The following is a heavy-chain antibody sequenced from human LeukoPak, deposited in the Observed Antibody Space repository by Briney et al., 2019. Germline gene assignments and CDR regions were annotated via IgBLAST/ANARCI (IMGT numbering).Heavy chain of an antibody. CDR1: GGSISSGGYY. V-gene: IGHV4-31*03. J-gene: IGHJ6*02. CDR2: IYYSGST. Sequence: PSETLSLTCTVSGGSISSGGYYWSWIRQHPGKGLEWIGYIYYSGSTYYNPSLKSRVTISVDTSKNQFSLKLSSVTAADTAVYYCARYGIARYYYYGMGVWGQGTTVTVSS. D-gene: IGHD6-13*01. CDR3: ARYGIARYYYYGMGV.